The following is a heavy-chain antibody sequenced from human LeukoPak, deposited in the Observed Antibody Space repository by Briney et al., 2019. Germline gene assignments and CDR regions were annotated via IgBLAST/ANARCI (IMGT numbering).Heavy chain of an antibody. V-gene: IGHV3-48*01. CDR1: GFTFSTYA. Sequence: GGSLRLSCAASGFTFSTYAMSWVRQPPGKGLEWVSYISITSKTIKYADSVKGRFTISRDNAENSLYLQMNSLRADDTAVYYCARDSTVATYYGVDVWGQGTTVTVSS. CDR3: ARDSTVATYYGVDV. D-gene: IGHD6-19*01. J-gene: IGHJ6*02. CDR2: ISITSKTI.